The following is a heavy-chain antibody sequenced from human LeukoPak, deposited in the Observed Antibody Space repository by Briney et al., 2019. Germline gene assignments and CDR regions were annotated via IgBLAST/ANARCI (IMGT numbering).Heavy chain of an antibody. CDR2: ISAYNGNT. J-gene: IGHJ5*02. CDR3: ARQGPTVTSTSGFDP. V-gene: IGHV1-18*01. CDR1: GYTFTSYG. Sequence: GASVNVSCKASGYTFTSYGISWVRQAPGQGLAWMGWISAYNGNTNYAQKLQGRVTMTTDTSTSTAYMELRSLRSDDTAVYYCARQGPTVTSTSGFDPWGQGTLVTVSS. D-gene: IGHD4-17*01.